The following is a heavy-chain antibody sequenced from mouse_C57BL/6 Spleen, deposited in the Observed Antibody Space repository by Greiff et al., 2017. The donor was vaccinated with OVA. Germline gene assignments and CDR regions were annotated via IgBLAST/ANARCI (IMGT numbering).Heavy chain of an antibody. J-gene: IGHJ4*01. CDR1: GYTFTDYY. Sequence: VQLKESGPVLVKPGASVKMSCKASGYTFTDYYMNWVKQSHGKSLEWIGVINPYNGGTSYNQKFKGKATLTVDKSSSTAYMELNSLTSEDSAVYYCARDGENDYGSSYNYAMDYWGQGTSVTVSS. D-gene: IGHD1-1*01. V-gene: IGHV1-19*01. CDR2: INPYNGGT. CDR3: ARDGENDYGSSYNYAMDY.